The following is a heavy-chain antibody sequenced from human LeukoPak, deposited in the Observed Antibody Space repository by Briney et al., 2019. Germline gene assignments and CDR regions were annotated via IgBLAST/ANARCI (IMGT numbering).Heavy chain of an antibody. J-gene: IGHJ4*02. CDR1: GVSLSNHY. CDR3: VRHSRVAAFDY. V-gene: IGHV4-59*08. CDR2: IYYTGNT. Sequence: SETLSLTCTVSGVSLSNHYSSWIRQPPGKGLEWIGYIYYTGNTNYNPSLKSRVTISEDTSKNQVSLELSSVTAADTAVYYCVRHSRVAAFDYWGQGNLVTVSS. D-gene: IGHD6-25*01.